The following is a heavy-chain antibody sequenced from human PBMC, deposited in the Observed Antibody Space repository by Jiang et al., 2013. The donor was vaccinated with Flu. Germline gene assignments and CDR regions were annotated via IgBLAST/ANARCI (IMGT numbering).Heavy chain of an antibody. CDR2: IYYSGST. D-gene: IGHD5-12*01. Sequence: EWIGSIYYSGSTYYNPSLKSRVTISVDTSKNQFSLKLSSVTAADTAVYYCASAYVDIVAAFDPWGQGTLVTVSS. CDR3: ASAYVDIVAAFDP. J-gene: IGHJ5*02. V-gene: IGHV4-39*01.